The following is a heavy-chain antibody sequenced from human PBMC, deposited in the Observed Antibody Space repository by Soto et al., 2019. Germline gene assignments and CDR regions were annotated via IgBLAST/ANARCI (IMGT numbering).Heavy chain of an antibody. CDR1: GDSVNSENYY. CDR3: ARDGTQARGDIGQY. CDR2: IYYNGGT. J-gene: IGHJ4*02. D-gene: IGHD3-16*02. Sequence: SETLSLTCTVSGDSVNSENYYWNWIRQAPGKGLEWIGYIYYNGGTNYNPSLKSRATILLDTSTNQFSLKLTSVTAADTAVYYRARDGTQARGDIGQYWGRGILVTVSS. V-gene: IGHV4-61*01.